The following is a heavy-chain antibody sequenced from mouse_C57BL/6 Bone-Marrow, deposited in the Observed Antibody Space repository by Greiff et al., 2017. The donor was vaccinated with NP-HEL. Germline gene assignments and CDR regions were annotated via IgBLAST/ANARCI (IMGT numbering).Heavy chain of an antibody. Sequence: VQLQQSGPVLVKPGASVKMSCKASGYTFTDYYMNWVKQSHGKSLEWIGVINPYNGGTSYNQKFKGKATLTVDKSSSTAYMELNSLTSEDSAVYYCARGDYGSDFDYWGQGTTLTVSS. CDR1: GYTFTDYY. D-gene: IGHD1-1*01. CDR2: INPYNGGT. V-gene: IGHV1-19*01. J-gene: IGHJ2*01. CDR3: ARGDYGSDFDY.